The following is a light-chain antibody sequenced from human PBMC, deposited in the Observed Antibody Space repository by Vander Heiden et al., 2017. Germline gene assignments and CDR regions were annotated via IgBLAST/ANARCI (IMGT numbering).Light chain of an antibody. Sequence: SYELTQPPSVSVSPGQTARLTCSGDALPKQYAYWYQQKPGQAPVLVIYKDSERPSVIPERFSGSSSGTTVTLTIGGVQAEDEADYYCQSADSSGTYVVFGGGTKLTVL. J-gene: IGLJ2*01. CDR2: KDS. CDR1: ALPKQY. V-gene: IGLV3-25*03. CDR3: QSADSSGTYVV.